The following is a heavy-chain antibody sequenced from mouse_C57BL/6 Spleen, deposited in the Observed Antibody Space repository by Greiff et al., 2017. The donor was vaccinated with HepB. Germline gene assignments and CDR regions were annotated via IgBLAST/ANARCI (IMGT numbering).Heavy chain of an antibody. D-gene: IGHD2-3*01. J-gene: IGHJ4*01. CDR2: IWSGGST. V-gene: IGHV2-2*01. CDR1: GFSLTSYG. Sequence: VQGVESGPGLVQPSQSLSITCTVSGFSLTSYGVHWVRQSPGKGLEWLGVIWSGGSTDYNAAFISRLSISKDNSKSQVFFKMNSLQADDTAIYYCASKDGYYGGYAMDYWGQGTSVTVSS. CDR3: ASKDGYYGGYAMDY.